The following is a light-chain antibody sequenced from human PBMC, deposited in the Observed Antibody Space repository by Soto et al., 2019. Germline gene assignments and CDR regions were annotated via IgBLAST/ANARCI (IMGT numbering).Light chain of an antibody. V-gene: IGLV2-14*03. CDR2: DVS. CDR1: SSDIGGYNY. CDR3: SSYTTTSTYVV. J-gene: IGLJ2*01. Sequence: QSALTQPASVSVSPGQSITISCTGTSSDIGGYNYVSWYQQHPGKAPKLMISDVSNRPSGVSDRFSGSKSGNTASLTISGLQAEDEADYFCSSYTTTSTYVVFGGGTKLTVL.